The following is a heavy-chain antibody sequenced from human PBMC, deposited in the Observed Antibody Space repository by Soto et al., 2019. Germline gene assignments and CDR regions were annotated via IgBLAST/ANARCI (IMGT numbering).Heavy chain of an antibody. D-gene: IGHD2-15*01. Sequence: ASAKVSCKAPGYTFTSYAMHLVRQAPGQRLEWMGWINAGNGNTKYSQKFQGRVTITRDTSASTAYMELSSLRSEDTAVYYCAREEHCSGGSCYRGGGYNWFDPWVQGTLVTVSS. J-gene: IGHJ5*02. CDR3: AREEHCSGGSCYRGGGYNWFDP. CDR1: GYTFTSYA. CDR2: INAGNGNT. V-gene: IGHV1-3*01.